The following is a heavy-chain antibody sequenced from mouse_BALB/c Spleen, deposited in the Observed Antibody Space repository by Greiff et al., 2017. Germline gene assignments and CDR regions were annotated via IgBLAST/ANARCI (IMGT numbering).Heavy chain of an antibody. D-gene: IGHD2-1*01. CDR3: ARWGGNYHDMDY. CDR1: GYTFTSYT. CDR2: INPSSGYT. V-gene: IGHV1-4*01. J-gene: IGHJ2*01. Sequence: VQLQQSGAELARPGASVKMSCKASGYTFTSYTIHWVKQRPGQGLEWIGYINPSSGYTNYNQKFKGKATLTADKSSSTAYMQLSSLTSEDSAVYFCARWGGNYHDMDYWGQGTTLTVSS.